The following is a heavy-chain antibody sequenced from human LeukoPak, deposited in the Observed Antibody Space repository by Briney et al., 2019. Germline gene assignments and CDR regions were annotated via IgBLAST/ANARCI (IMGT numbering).Heavy chain of an antibody. J-gene: IGHJ4*02. CDR1: GYTFTSYD. D-gene: IGHD3-22*01. Sequence: ASVKVSCKASGYTFTSYDIHWVRQATGQGLEWMRWMNPNSGNTGYAQKFQGRVTMTRNTSISTAYMELSSLRSEDTAVYYCARLTPYYYDSSGYSDYWGQGTLVTVSS. CDR2: MNPNSGNT. V-gene: IGHV1-8*01. CDR3: ARLTPYYYDSSGYSDY.